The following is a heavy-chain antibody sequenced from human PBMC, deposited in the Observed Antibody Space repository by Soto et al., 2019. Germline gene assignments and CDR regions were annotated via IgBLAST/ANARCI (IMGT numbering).Heavy chain of an antibody. CDR3: AVIDRDFRLDD. CDR2: INSGGRTT. CDR1: GFTFSSYW. Sequence: EVQLVESGGGLVQPGGSLRLSCAASGFTFSSYWMHWVRQDPGKGLMWVSRINSGGRTTTYADSVKGRFTISRDNAKNTRYLQVTSLRAADTAVYSCAVIDRDFRLDDWGQGTLVTVSS. V-gene: IGHV3-74*03. D-gene: IGHD3-16*02. J-gene: IGHJ4*02.